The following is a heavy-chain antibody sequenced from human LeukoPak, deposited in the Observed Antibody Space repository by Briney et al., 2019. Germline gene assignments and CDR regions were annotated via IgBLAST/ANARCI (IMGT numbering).Heavy chain of an antibody. J-gene: IGHJ4*02. D-gene: IGHD6-19*01. CDR1: GFTFSSYS. V-gene: IGHV3-21*01. CDR2: ISSSSSYI. CDR3: ASDLFVGVAVAGTAFDH. Sequence: GGSLRLSCAASGFTFSSYSMNWVRQAPGKGLEWVSSISSSSSYIYYADSVKGRFTISRDNAKNSLYLQMNSLRAEDTAVYYCASDLFVGVAVAGTAFDHWGQGTLVTVSS.